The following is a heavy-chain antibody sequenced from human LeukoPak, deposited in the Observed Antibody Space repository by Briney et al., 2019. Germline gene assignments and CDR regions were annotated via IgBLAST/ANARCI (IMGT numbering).Heavy chain of an antibody. J-gene: IGHJ4*02. Sequence: ASVKVSCTVSGSTLTTISIDWVRQAPGKGLEWMGSLSPRDGETFHAQKFQGRLTMTADTPTETACMELSTLESGDTALYYCATGAVVYDFWGQGTLVTVSS. V-gene: IGHV1-24*01. CDR2: LSPRDGET. D-gene: IGHD4-23*01. CDR1: GSTLTTIS. CDR3: ATGAVVYDF.